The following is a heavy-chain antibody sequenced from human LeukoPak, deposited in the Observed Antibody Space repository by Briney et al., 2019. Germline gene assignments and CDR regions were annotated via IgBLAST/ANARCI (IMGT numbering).Heavy chain of an antibody. V-gene: IGHV5-10-1*01. D-gene: IGHD6-13*01. CDR3: ARRARYRSSFPLDF. J-gene: IGHJ4*02. Sequence: GESLNISCHTSRLLLITYWIAGARPWPGKCLEGMGMVDPTDSDVAYSPSIQGHVTVSTDTSTSTVYLQWSSLEASETAVYYCARRARYRSSFPLDFWGQGTLVTVSS. CDR2: VDPTDSDV. CDR1: RLLLITYW.